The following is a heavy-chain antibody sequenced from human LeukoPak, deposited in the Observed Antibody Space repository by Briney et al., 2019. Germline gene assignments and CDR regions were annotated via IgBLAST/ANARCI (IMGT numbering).Heavy chain of an antibody. J-gene: IGHJ4*02. D-gene: IGHD3-22*01. CDR3: AGQFRDSSGYYSYYFDY. V-gene: IGHV5-51*01. Sequence: GESLKISCKASGYTFANFRIGWVRQMPGRGLEWMGIIYPGDSDTRYSPSFQGQVTISADKSISTAYLQWSSLKASDTAMYYCAGQFRDSSGYYSYYFDYWGQGTLVTVSS. CDR1: GYTFANFR. CDR2: IYPGDSDT.